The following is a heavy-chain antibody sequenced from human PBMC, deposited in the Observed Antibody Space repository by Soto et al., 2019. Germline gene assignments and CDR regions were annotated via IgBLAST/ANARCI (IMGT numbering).Heavy chain of an antibody. J-gene: IGHJ5*02. CDR2: TYFRSKWYN. CDR3: AKGDNLGPKTGYAFDP. CDR1: GDSVSSNTAS. D-gene: IGHD5-12*01. V-gene: IGHV6-1*01. Sequence: SQTLSLTCAISGDSVSSNTASRNWIRQSPSRGLEWLGRTYFRSKWYNDYAVSVKIRIIINPDTSNNQFSLQLNSVTPEDTAVYFCAKGDNLGPKTGYAFDPWGQGIMVTVSS.